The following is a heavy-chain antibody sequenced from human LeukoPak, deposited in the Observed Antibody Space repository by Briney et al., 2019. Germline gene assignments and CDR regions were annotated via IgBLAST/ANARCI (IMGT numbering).Heavy chain of an antibody. CDR3: ARLPYYDFWSGYYNYYYYYMDV. CDR2: ISAYNGNT. J-gene: IGHJ6*03. V-gene: IGHV1-18*01. D-gene: IGHD3-3*01. Sequence: ASVKVSCKASGYTFTSYGISWVRQAPGQGLEWMGWISAYNGNTNYAQKLQGRVTMTTDTSTSTAYMELRSLRSDDTAVYYCARLPYYDFWSGYYNYYYYYMDVWGKGTTVTVSS. CDR1: GYTFTSYG.